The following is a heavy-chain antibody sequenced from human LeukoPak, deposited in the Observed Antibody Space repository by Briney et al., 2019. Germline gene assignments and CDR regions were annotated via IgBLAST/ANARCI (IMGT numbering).Heavy chain of an antibody. D-gene: IGHD5-18*01. CDR1: GGSFSGYY. V-gene: IGHV4-34*01. CDR3: ARHALRGYSYGYNY. CDR2: INHSRST. J-gene: IGHJ4*02. Sequence: SETLSLTCAVYGGSFSGYYWSWIRQPPGKGLEWIGEINHSRSTNYNPSLKSRVTISVDTSKNQFSLKLSSVTAADTAVYYCARHALRGYSYGYNYWGQGTLVTVSS.